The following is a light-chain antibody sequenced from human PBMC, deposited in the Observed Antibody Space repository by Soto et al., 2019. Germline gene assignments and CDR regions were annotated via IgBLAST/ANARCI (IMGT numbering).Light chain of an antibody. CDR3: QQSYSSSPIT. J-gene: IGKJ5*01. Sequence: DIQLTQSPSSLSASVGDRVTMTCRASETISTFLNWYQHKPGKAPKLLISAASRLQSGVPPRFSGSGSGTYFTLTINSLRPEDFASYYCQQSYSSSPITFGPGTRLEIK. CDR1: ETISTF. CDR2: AAS. V-gene: IGKV1-39*01.